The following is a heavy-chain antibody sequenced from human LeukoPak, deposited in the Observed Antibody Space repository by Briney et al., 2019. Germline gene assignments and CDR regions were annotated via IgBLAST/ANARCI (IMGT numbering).Heavy chain of an antibody. CDR2: ISGGDTYI. Sequence: GGSLRLSCAASGFTFSSYSMNWVRQAPGKGLEWVSSISGGDTYIYYADSVKGRFTISRDNAKNSLYLQMNSLRAEDTAVYYCAGRVSAPLSVWGQGTTVTVSS. J-gene: IGHJ6*02. CDR1: GFTFSSYS. CDR3: AGRVSAPLSV. D-gene: IGHD2-8*01. V-gene: IGHV3-21*01.